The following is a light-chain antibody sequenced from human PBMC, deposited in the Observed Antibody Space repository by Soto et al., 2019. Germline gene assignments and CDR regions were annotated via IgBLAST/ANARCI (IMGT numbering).Light chain of an antibody. Sequence: EIVLTQSPGTLSLSPGERATPSCRASQSVSSSYLAWYQQKPGQAPRLLIYGASSRATGIPDRCSGSGFATDFTLTIIRVEPEDFAVYYCQQYGSSSLYSFGQGTVLEIK. CDR2: GAS. CDR3: QQYGSSSLYS. J-gene: IGKJ2*01. V-gene: IGKV3-20*01. CDR1: QSVSSSY.